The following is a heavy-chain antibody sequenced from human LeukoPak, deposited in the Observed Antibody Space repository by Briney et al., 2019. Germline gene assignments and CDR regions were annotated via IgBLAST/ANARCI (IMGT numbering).Heavy chain of an antibody. CDR2: IVVGSGNT. CDR3: AADFPPYYGGSPYFDY. D-gene: IGHD4-23*01. V-gene: IGHV1-58*01. J-gene: IGHJ4*02. Sequence: ASVKVSCKASGFTFTSSAVQWVRQARGQRLEWIGWIVVGSGNTNYAQKFQERVTITRDMSTSTAYMELSSLRSEDTAVYYCAADFPPYYGGSPYFDYWGQGTLVTVSS. CDR1: GFTFTSSA.